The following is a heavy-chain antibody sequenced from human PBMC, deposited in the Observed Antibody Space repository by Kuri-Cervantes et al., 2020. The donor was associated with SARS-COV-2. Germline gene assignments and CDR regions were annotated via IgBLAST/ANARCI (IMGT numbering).Heavy chain of an antibody. V-gene: IGHV1-18*01. Sequence: SVKVSCKASGYTFTSYGISWVRQAPGQGLEWMGWISAYNGNTNYAQKLQGRVTMTTDTSTSTAYMELRSLRSDDTAVYYRARGEGAAPDLDAFDIWGQGTMVTVSS. D-gene: IGHD1-26*01. CDR2: ISAYNGNT. J-gene: IGHJ3*02. CDR3: ARGEGAAPDLDAFDI. CDR1: GYTFTSYG.